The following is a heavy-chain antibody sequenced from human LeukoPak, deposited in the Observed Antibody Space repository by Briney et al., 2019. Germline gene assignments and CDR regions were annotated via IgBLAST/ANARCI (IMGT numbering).Heavy chain of an antibody. CDR3: AGDAGAGYYDILTGYYVRSYYYYYMDV. CDR1: GGTFSSYA. Sequence: SVKVSCKASGGTFSSYAISWVRQAPGQGLEWMGGIIPIFGTANYAQKFQGRVTITADESTSTAYMELSSLRSEDTAVYYCAGDAGAGYYDILTGYYVRSYYYYYMDVWGKGTTVTISS. D-gene: IGHD3-9*01. J-gene: IGHJ6*03. CDR2: IIPIFGTA. V-gene: IGHV1-69*13.